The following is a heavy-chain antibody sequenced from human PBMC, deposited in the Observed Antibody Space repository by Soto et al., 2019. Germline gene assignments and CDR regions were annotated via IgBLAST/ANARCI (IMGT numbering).Heavy chain of an antibody. CDR1: GSTFSTYA. Sequence: SVKLSCKASGSTFSTYAISWVRQAPIQGLESTRWIIPIFGTGNCGQTFQGRVTISADESSSKTYMELFTPRSEEKALYDRARAPTGAQGSFDYWGQGTLVTVSS. CDR2: IIPIFGTG. J-gene: IGHJ4*02. D-gene: IGHD1-26*01. V-gene: IGHV1-69*13. CDR3: ARAPTGAQGSFDY.